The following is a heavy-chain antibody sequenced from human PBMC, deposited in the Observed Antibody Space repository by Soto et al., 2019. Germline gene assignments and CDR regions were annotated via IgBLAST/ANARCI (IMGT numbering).Heavy chain of an antibody. CDR2: ISSSGSTI. J-gene: IGHJ4*02. CDR1: GFTFSSYE. D-gene: IGHD5-18*01. Sequence: GGSLRLSCAASGFTFSSYEMNWVRQAPGKGLEWVSYISSSGSTIYHADSVKGRFTISRDNAKNSLYLQMNSLRAEDTAVYYCARVVYSYGYYFDYWGQGTLVTVSS. CDR3: ARVVYSYGYYFDY. V-gene: IGHV3-48*03.